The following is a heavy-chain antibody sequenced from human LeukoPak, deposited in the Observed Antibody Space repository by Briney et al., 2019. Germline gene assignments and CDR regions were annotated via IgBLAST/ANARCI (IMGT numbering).Heavy chain of an antibody. J-gene: IGHJ4*02. V-gene: IGHV5-51*01. CDR3: VMVHSGSYWVDY. CDR1: GYSFTSYW. Sequence: GASLQISCKGSGYSFTSYWIGWVRPLPGKGLEWMGIIYPGDSDTRYSPSFQGQVTISADKSISTAYLQWSSLKASDTAMYYCVMVHSGSYWVDYWGQGTLVTVSS. CDR2: IYPGDSDT. D-gene: IGHD3-10*01.